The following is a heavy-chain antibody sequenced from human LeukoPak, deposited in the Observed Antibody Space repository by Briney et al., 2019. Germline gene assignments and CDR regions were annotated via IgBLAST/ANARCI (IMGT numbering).Heavy chain of an antibody. Sequence: GGSLRLSCAASGFTFSSYSMNWVRQAPGKGLEWVSFISSSRSYIYYADSVKGRFTISRDNAKNSLYLQMNSLRAEDTAVYYCAREASTVTTWFDPWGQGTLVTVSS. CDR2: ISSSRSYI. J-gene: IGHJ5*02. D-gene: IGHD4-17*01. CDR3: AREASTVTTWFDP. CDR1: GFTFSSYS. V-gene: IGHV3-21*01.